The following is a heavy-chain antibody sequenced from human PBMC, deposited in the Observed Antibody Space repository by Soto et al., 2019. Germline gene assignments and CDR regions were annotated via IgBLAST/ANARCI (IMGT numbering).Heavy chain of an antibody. V-gene: IGHV1-69*12. Sequence: QVQLVQSGPEVKKAGSSVRVSCKASGGTFSNYAISWVRQAPGQGLEWMGGIAPIFGTPNYAQNFQGRVTIPADESTRTAYMELSGLRAEDTALYYCARATVGATFGHYYYAMDVWGQGTTVTVSS. D-gene: IGHD3-10*01. CDR2: IAPIFGTP. CDR1: GGTFSNYA. J-gene: IGHJ6*02. CDR3: ARATVGATFGHYYYAMDV.